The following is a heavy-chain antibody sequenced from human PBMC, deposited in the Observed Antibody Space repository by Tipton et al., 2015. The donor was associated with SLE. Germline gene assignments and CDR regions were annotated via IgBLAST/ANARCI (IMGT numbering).Heavy chain of an antibody. CDR1: GGSLNSAGYF. J-gene: IGHJ3*02. V-gene: IGHV4-31*03. D-gene: IGHD3-16*01. CDR3: ARDPGERAFDI. CDR2: ISYNGDA. Sequence: TLSLTCTVSGGSLNSAGYFWNWIRQSPGTGLEWIGSISYNGDANHNPSLRRRLTLSIDTSENHFSLRLNSLTAADTALYFCARDPGERAFDIWGQWIKGTVSS.